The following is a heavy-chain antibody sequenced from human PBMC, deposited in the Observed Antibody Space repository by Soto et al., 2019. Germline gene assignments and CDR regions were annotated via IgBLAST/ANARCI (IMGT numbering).Heavy chain of an antibody. D-gene: IGHD3-10*01. V-gene: IGHV4-59*01. Sequence: PSETLSLTCTASGVSINTYYWNWIRQSPGKGLEWIGYIYYTGNTKYNPSLESRVTISVDTSKKQFFLKLNSVTPADTAVYYCAGGPYYFGSDVWGQGTTVTSP. J-gene: IGHJ6*02. CDR3: AGGPYYFGSDV. CDR2: IYYTGNT. CDR1: GVSINTYY.